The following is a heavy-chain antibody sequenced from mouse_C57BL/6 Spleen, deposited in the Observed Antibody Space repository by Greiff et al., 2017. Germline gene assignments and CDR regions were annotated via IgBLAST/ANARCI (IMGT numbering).Heavy chain of an antibody. CDR1: GYAFSSSW. CDR2: IYPGDGDT. J-gene: IGHJ3*01. CDR3: ARSEYGSSPWFAY. Sequence: VKLVESGPELVKPGASVKISCKASGYAFSSSWMNWVKQRPGKGLEWIGRIYPGDGDTNYNGKFKGKATLTADKSSSTAYMQLSSLTSEDSAVYFCARSEYGSSPWFAYWGQGTLVTVSA. V-gene: IGHV1-82*01. D-gene: IGHD1-1*01.